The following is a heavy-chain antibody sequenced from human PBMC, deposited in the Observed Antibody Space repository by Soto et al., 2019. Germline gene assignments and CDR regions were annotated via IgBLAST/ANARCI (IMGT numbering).Heavy chain of an antibody. V-gene: IGHV4-59*12. D-gene: IGHD4-17*01. CDR2: IYYSGST. Sequence: QVQLQESGPGLVKPSETLSLTCTVSGGSIRSYYWSWIRQPPGKGREWIGYIYYSGSTNYNPTLKCRAPISVDTSKNQSSLKPSSVTAADTAVYYGARRYGRAFDFWGQGTMVTVSS. J-gene: IGHJ3*01. CDR1: GGSIRSYY. CDR3: ARRYGRAFDF.